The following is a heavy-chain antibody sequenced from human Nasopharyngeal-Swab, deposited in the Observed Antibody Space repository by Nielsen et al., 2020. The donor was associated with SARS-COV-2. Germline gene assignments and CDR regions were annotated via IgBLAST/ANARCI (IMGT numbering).Heavy chain of an antibody. CDR1: GFTFDDYA. Sequence: GESLKISCAASGFTFDDYAMHWVRQAPGKGLEWVSLISGDGGSTYYADPVKGRFTISRDNSKNSLYLQMNSLRTEDTALYYCAKDRAESLGIPEERYYYYYMDVWGKGTTVTVSS. J-gene: IGHJ6*03. V-gene: IGHV3-43*02. D-gene: IGHD1-14*01. CDR3: AKDRAESLGIPEERYYYYYMDV. CDR2: ISGDGGST.